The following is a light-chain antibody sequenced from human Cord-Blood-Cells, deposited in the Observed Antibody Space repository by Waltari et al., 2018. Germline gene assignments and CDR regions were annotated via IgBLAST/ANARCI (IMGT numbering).Light chain of an antibody. CDR1: KSISSW. Sequence: DIQMTPSPSPLSASVGDRVATTFRASKSISSWLAWYQQKTGKAPNLLIYDASSLESGVPSRFSGSGSRTEFTLTINSLQPDDFATYFCQQYNSYSPTFGRGTKVEIK. CDR3: QQYNSYSPT. CDR2: DAS. J-gene: IGKJ1*01. V-gene: IGKV1-5*01.